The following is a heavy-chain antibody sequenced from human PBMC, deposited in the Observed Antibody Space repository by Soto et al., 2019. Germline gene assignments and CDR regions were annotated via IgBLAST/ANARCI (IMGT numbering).Heavy chain of an antibody. D-gene: IGHD1-1*01. CDR1: GDTHTIYF. CDR2: INSVSGGA. J-gene: IGHJ4*02. Sequence: ASXTVSFRASGDTHTIYFIHWLRQAPGQGLEWMGWINSVSGGANYAPRFQGRVAMTRDRSSATAFMELSRLRYDDTAVYSCARGGSSYAHWGQGTMVTVSS. CDR3: ARGGSSYAH. V-gene: IGHV1-2*02.